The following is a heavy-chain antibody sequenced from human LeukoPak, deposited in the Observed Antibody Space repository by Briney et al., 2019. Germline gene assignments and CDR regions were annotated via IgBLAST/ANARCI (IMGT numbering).Heavy chain of an antibody. Sequence: ASVKVSCKASGYTFTSYAMHWVRQAPGQRLEWMGWINAGNGNTKYSQKFQGRVTITRDTSASTAYMELSSLGSEDTAVYYCARGPRIVLMVYATPFDYWGQGTLVTVSS. CDR3: ARGPRIVLMVYATPFDY. J-gene: IGHJ4*02. D-gene: IGHD2-8*01. V-gene: IGHV1-3*01. CDR2: INAGNGNT. CDR1: GYTFTSYA.